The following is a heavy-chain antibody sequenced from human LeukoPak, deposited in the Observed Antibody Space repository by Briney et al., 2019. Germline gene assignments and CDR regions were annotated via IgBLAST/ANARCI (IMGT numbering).Heavy chain of an antibody. CDR3: AKAKEQWELLDGALDY. CDR2: ISGSGGST. Sequence: PGGSLRLSCAASGFTFSSYGMSWVRQAPGKGLEWVSAISGSGGSTYYADSVKGRFTISRDNSKNTLYLQVNSLRAEDTAVYYCAKAKEQWELLDGALDYWGQGTLVTVSS. CDR1: GFTFSSYG. D-gene: IGHD1-26*01. J-gene: IGHJ4*02. V-gene: IGHV3-23*01.